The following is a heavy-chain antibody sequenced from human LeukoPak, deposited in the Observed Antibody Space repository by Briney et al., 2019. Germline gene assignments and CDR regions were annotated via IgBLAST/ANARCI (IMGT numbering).Heavy chain of an antibody. CDR2: IHANGNA. D-gene: IGHD5-18*01. J-gene: IGHJ4*02. CDR3: ARAIPVENSYGLAHYFDA. V-gene: IGHV4-4*09. Sequence: SETLSLTCTVSGGSISNSFWGWIRQTPGKRLEWIGHIHANGNANYNPSLESQATMSVYTSTSDFSQRPSSVTAADTAVYDRARAIPVENSYGLAHYFDAWGQGTLVIVSS. CDR1: GGSISNSF.